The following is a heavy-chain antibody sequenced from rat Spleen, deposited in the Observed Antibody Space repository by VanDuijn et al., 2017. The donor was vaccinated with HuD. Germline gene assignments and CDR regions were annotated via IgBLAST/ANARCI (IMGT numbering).Heavy chain of an antibody. V-gene: IGHV2-4*01. Sequence: QVQLKESGPGLVQPSQTLSLTCTVSGFSLTSYGVSWVRQPPGKGLEWIGAIWSGGSTTYDSALKSRLSISRDTSKSQVFLKMNSLQTEDTAIYYCTRVGRVSGFDYWGQGVMVTVSS. J-gene: IGHJ2*01. CDR2: IWSGGST. CDR1: GFSLTSYG. CDR3: TRVGRVSGFDY. D-gene: IGHD1-11*01.